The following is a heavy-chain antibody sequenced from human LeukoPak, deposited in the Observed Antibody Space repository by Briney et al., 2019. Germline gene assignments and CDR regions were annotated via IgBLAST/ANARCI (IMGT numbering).Heavy chain of an antibody. D-gene: IGHD3-10*01. V-gene: IGHV1-8*02. CDR1: GYTFTSYG. J-gene: IGHJ5*02. CDR2: MNPRNGNT. Sequence: ASVKVSCKASGYTFTSYGINWVRQAPGQGLEWIGWMNPRNGNTGYAQKFQGRVTMTRDTSISTAYMELRSLRSEDTAVYYCVRDGEGVAISVNYWFDPWGQGTLVTVSS. CDR3: VRDGEGVAISVNYWFDP.